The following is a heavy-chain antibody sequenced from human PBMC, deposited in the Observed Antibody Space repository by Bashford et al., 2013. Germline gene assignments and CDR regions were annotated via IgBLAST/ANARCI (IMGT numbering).Heavy chain of an antibody. D-gene: IGHD5-18*01. CDR3: ARHRGGYRFGYNWSLDL. Sequence: GESLKISCKGSGYSFTSYWIGWVRQMPGKGLEWMGIIYPGDSDTRYSPSFQGQVTISADKSISTAYLQWSSLKASDTAVYFCARHRGGYRFGYNWSLDLWGRGTLVTVSS. J-gene: IGHJ2*01. CDR2: IYPGDSDT. V-gene: IGHV5-51*01. CDR1: GYSFTSYW.